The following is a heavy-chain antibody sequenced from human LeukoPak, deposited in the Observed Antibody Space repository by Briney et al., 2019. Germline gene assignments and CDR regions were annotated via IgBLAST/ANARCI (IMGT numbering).Heavy chain of an antibody. Sequence: GGSLRLSCAASGFTFSSNAMSWVRQAPGKGLEWVSSISSSSSYIYYADSVKGRFTISRDNAKNSLYLQMNSLRAEDTAVYYCVSTYYYDSSAAAFDYWGQGTLGTVSS. V-gene: IGHV3-21*01. CDR1: GFTFSSNA. CDR2: ISSSSSYI. D-gene: IGHD3-22*01. CDR3: VSTYYYDSSAAAFDY. J-gene: IGHJ4*02.